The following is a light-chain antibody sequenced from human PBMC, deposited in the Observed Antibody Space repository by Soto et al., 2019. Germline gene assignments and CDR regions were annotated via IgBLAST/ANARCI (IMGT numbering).Light chain of an antibody. CDR3: HNYGSSVTWT. CDR1: QSVTSNY. CDR2: AAS. Sequence: EVVLTQSPGTVSLSPGERATLSCRASQSVTSNYLAWYQQKPGQAPRLLIYAASSRATGIPDRFSGSGSGTDFTLSIRRLESEDFAVYYCHNYGSSVTWTFGQGTKVEIK. J-gene: IGKJ1*01. V-gene: IGKV3-20*01.